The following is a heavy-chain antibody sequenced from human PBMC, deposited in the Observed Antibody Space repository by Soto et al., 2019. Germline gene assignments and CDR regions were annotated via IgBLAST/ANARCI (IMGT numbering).Heavy chain of an antibody. D-gene: IGHD3-3*01. CDR3: ATDRDFWSGYSSYWYFDL. J-gene: IGHJ2*01. V-gene: IGHV1-24*01. Sequence: QVQLVQSGAEVKKPGASVKVSCKVSGYTLTELSMHWVRQAPGKGLEWMGGFDPEDGETIYAQKFQGRVTMTEDTSTDTAYMELSGLRSEDTAVYYCATDRDFWSGYSSYWYFDLWGRGTLVTVSS. CDR2: FDPEDGET. CDR1: GYTLTELS.